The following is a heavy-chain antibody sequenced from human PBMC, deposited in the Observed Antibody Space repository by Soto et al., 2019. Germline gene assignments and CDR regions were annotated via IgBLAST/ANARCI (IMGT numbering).Heavy chain of an antibody. V-gene: IGHV3-23*04. CDR2: ISGSGGST. D-gene: IGHD3-22*01. CDR3: AKDLEIVVVIG. Sequence: VQLAESGGGVVQPGRSLRLSCAASGFTFSSYAMSWVRQAPGKGLEWVSAISGSGGSTYYADSVKGRFTISRDNSKNTLYLQMNSLRAEDTAVYYCAKDLEIVVVIGWGQGTLVTVSS. J-gene: IGHJ4*02. CDR1: GFTFSSYA.